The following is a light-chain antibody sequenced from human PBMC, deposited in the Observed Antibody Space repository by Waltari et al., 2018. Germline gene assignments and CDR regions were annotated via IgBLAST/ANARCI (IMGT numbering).Light chain of an antibody. CDR2: GVS. Sequence: EILLTQSPATLTVSPESTATLSCRHSQSVSHTLAWYQPISGQSPRLFLYGVSTRAVGVPERFSGSGSGTDFTITIIDPQSEDFEIYFRQHNYGWSRTFGQGTKV. CDR3: QHNYGWSRT. J-gene: IGKJ1*01. V-gene: IGKV3-15*01. CDR1: QSVSHT.